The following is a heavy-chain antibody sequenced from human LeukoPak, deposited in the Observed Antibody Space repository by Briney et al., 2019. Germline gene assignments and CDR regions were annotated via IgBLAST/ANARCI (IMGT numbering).Heavy chain of an antibody. V-gene: IGHV4-59*01. CDR3: ARGRSGRGWYFFDY. CDR2: MYYTGST. Sequence: KPSETLSLTCAVYGGSFSGYYWSWIRQPPGKGLEWIGYMYYTGSTNYNPSLKSRVTISGDTSKNQFSLKLSSVTAADTAVYYCARGRSGRGWYFFDYWGQGTLVTVSS. D-gene: IGHD6-19*01. CDR1: GGSFSGYY. J-gene: IGHJ4*02.